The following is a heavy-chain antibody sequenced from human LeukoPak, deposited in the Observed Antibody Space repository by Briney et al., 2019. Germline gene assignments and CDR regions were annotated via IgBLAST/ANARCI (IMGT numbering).Heavy chain of an antibody. V-gene: IGHV1-2*06. J-gene: IGHJ3*02. CDR1: GYTFTGYY. CDR3: ARDPPLYDFWSGYTPNDAFDI. Sequence: ASVKVSCKASGYTFTGYYMHWVRQAPGQGLEWMGRINPNSGGTNYAQKLQGRVTMTTDTSTSTAYMELRSLRSDDTAVYYCARDPPLYDFWSGYTPNDAFDIWGQGTMVTVSS. D-gene: IGHD3-3*01. CDR2: INPNSGGT.